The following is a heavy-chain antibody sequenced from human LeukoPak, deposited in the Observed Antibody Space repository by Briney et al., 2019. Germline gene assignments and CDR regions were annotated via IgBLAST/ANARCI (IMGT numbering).Heavy chain of an antibody. CDR1: GFIFKDYW. V-gene: IGHV3-7*03. Sequence: GGSLRLSCAASGFIFKDYWMIWVRQAPGKGLEWVANIKQDGSEKYYVDSVKGRFTISRDNAKNSLYLQTNTLRAEDTAMYYCAKDAQPRSRWFDPWGQGTLVTVSS. J-gene: IGHJ5*02. CDR3: AKDAQPRSRWFDP. D-gene: IGHD3-16*01. CDR2: IKQDGSEK.